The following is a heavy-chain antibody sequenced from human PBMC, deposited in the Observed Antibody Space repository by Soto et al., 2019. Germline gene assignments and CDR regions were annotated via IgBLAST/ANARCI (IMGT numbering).Heavy chain of an antibody. Sequence: ASVKVSCKASGGTFSSYAISWVRQAPGQGLEWMGGIIPIFGTANYAQKFQGRVTITADKSTSTAYMELSSLRSEDTAVYYCARDGYCSGGSCYWGADAFDIWGQGTMVTVSS. D-gene: IGHD2-15*01. CDR3: ARDGYCSGGSCYWGADAFDI. V-gene: IGHV1-69*06. CDR2: IIPIFGTA. CDR1: GGTFSSYA. J-gene: IGHJ3*02.